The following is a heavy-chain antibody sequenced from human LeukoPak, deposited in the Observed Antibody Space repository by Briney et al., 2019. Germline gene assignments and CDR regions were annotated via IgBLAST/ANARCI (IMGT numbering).Heavy chain of an antibody. CDR1: GYTFTGYY. J-gene: IGHJ5*02. CDR2: INPNSGDT. D-gene: IGHD6-13*01. V-gene: IGHV1-2*02. CDR3: ARDPDAAAGDNWFDP. Sequence: ASVKVSCKASGYTFTGYYMHWVRQAPGQGLEWMGWINPNSGDTNYVQNFQGRVTMTRDTSISTAYMELSRLRSDDTAVYYCARDPDAAAGDNWFDPWGQGTLVTVSS.